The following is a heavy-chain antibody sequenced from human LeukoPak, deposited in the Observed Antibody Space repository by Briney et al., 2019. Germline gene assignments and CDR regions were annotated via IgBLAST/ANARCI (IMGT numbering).Heavy chain of an antibody. CDR3: AGRPPYDSRVYPVY. J-gene: IGHJ4*02. D-gene: IGHD3-22*01. CDR1: GFTFDDYG. V-gene: IGHV3-23*01. Sequence: GGSLRLSCAASGFTFDDYGMTWVRQAPGRGLEWVSGINGRGDSTYYAASVKGRFTISRDNSRNTLYLQMNSLRVEDTAVYYCAGRPPYDSRVYPVYWGQGTLVTVSS. CDR2: INGRGDST.